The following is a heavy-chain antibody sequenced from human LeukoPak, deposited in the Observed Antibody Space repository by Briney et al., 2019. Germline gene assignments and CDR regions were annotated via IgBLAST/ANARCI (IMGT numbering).Heavy chain of an antibody. CDR1: GFTFISYD. V-gene: IGHV3-13*01. CDR2: IGTASDT. CDR3: ARAYCSGGSCYSGLDY. J-gene: IGHJ4*02. D-gene: IGHD2-15*01. Sequence: GGALRVSCAASGFTFISYDMYGVREAIEKSLESGSVIGTASDTYYPGSVKGRFTISRENAKNSLYLQMNSLRADDTAVYYCARAYCSGGSCYSGLDYWGQGTLVTVSS.